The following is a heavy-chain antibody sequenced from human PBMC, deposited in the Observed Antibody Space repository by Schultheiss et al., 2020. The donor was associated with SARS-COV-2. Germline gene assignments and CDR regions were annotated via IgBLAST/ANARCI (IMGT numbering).Heavy chain of an antibody. CDR3: ARGGGHTPMVAYYYYGMDI. V-gene: IGHV3-30-3*01. CDR2: ISYDGSNK. J-gene: IGHJ6*02. CDR1: GFTFSSYA. D-gene: IGHD5-18*01. Sequence: GESLKISCAASGFTFSSYAMHWVRQAPGKGLEWVAVISYDGSNKYYADSVQGRFSVSRDNADNSLSLHMNSLRADDTAVYYCARGGGHTPMVAYYYYGMDIWGQGTLVTVSS.